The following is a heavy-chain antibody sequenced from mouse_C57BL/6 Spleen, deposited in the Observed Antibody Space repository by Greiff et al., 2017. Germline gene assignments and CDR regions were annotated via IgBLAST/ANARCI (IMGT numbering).Heavy chain of an antibody. J-gene: IGHJ3*01. CDR1: GFTFSSYG. CDR3: ANYYGNYWFAY. V-gene: IGHV5-6*01. CDR2: ISSGGSYT. Sequence: EVQVVESGGDLVKPGGSLKLSCAASGFTFSSYGMSWVRQTPDKRLEWVATISSGGSYTYYPDSVKGRFTISRDNAKNTLYLQMSSLKSEDTAMYYCANYYGNYWFAYWGQGTLVTVSA. D-gene: IGHD2-1*01.